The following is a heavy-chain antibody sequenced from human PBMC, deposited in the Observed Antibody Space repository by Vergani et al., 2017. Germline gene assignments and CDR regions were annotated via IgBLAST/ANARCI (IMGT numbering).Heavy chain of an antibody. CDR1: GDSIISRSYY. CDR3: PSGKYYSDSTSHFRGGYCDV. D-gene: IGHD3-16*01. CDR2: IYNSGNG. J-gene: IGHJ2*01. V-gene: IGHV4-39*01. Sequence: QMQLQESGPGLVKASETLSLTCTVSGDSIISRSYYWGWIRQPPGKGLEWIGGIYNSGNGDSSSSLKSRVTKSADTSKNQFSLRLTSVTAADTAVYYFPSGKYYSDSTSHFRGGYCDVWGRGTLVTVPS.